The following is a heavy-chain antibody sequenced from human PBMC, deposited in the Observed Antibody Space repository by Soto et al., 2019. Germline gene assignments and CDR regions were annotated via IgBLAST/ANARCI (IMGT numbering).Heavy chain of an antibody. J-gene: IGHJ4*02. V-gene: IGHV4-59*01. CDR1: GGSISSYY. CDR2: IYYSGST. D-gene: IGHD3-22*01. Sequence: SETLSLTCTVSGGSISSYYWSWIRQPPGKGLEWIGYIYYSGSTNYNPSLKSRVTISVDTSKNQFSLKLSSVTAADTAVYYCARDYYDSSGYYWYFDYWGQGTLVTVS. CDR3: ARDYYDSSGYYWYFDY.